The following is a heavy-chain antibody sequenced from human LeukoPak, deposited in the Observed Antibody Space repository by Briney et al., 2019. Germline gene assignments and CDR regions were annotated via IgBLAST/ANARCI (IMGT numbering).Heavy chain of an antibody. CDR1: GGTFSSYA. V-gene: IGHV1-69*05. D-gene: IGHD6-13*01. CDR2: IIPIFGTA. Sequence: ASVKVSCKASGGTFSSYAISWVRQAPGQGLEWMGGIIPIFGTANYAQKFQGRVTITTDESTSTAYMELSSLRSEDTAVYYCARGLRIAAVITDYYMDVWGKGTTVTVSS. J-gene: IGHJ6*03. CDR3: ARGLRIAAVITDYYMDV.